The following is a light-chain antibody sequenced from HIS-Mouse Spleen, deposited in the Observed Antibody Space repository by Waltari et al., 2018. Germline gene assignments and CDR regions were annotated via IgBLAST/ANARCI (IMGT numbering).Light chain of an antibody. CDR3: QQYYSYPMYT. CDR1: QGISSY. J-gene: IGKJ2*01. V-gene: IGKV1-8*01. Sequence: AIRMTQSPSSLSASPGDRVPITCRASQGISSYLAWYQQKPGKAPKLLIYAASTLQSGVPSRFSGSGSGTDFTLTISCLQSEDFATYYCQQYYSYPMYTFGQGTKLEIK. CDR2: AAS.